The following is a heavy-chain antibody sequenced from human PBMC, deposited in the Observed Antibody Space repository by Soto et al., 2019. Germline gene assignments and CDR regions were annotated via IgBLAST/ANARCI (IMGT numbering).Heavy chain of an antibody. CDR3: ARDRTNVVALPSNWFDP. J-gene: IGHJ5*02. D-gene: IGHD2-15*01. Sequence: PGGSLRLSCAASGFTFNTYSMNWVRQAPGKGLEWVSSIGSSNTYIYYSDSENGRFTISRDDAKNSLYLQMNSLRAEDTAVYYCARDRTNVVALPSNWFDPWGHGTLVTVSS. V-gene: IGHV3-21*01. CDR1: GFTFNTYS. CDR2: IGSSNTYI.